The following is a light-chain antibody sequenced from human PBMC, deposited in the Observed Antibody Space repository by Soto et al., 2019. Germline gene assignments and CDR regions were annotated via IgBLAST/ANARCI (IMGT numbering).Light chain of an antibody. CDR1: QSVSSN. J-gene: IGKJ5*01. CDR3: QHTKTNNLPIT. Sequence: EIVMTQSPATLSVSPGERATLSCRASQSVSSNLAWYQQKPGQAPRLLIYGASTRATGIPARFSGSGSGTEFTLTISSLQSEDFATYYCQHTKTNNLPITFGQGTRLEIK. CDR2: GAS. V-gene: IGKV3-15*01.